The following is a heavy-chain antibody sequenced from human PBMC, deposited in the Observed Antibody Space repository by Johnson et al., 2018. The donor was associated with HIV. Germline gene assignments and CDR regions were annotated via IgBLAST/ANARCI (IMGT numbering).Heavy chain of an antibody. CDR1: GFTFSSYD. CDR2: IGTSGDT. D-gene: IGHD2-21*02. V-gene: IGHV3-13*01. CDR3: AKDLAFAYCGGDCYSGAFDI. Sequence: VQLVESGGGLKQPGGSLRLSCAASGFTFSSYDMHWVRQATGKGLEWVSTIGTSGDTYYPGSVKGRFTVSREDAKNSLYLQMNSLRAEDTAVYYCAKDLAFAYCGGDCYSGAFDIWGQGTMVTVSS. J-gene: IGHJ3*02.